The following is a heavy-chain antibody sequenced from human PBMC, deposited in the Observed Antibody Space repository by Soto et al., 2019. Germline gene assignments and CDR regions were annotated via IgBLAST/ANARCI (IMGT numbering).Heavy chain of an antibody. CDR2: IIPILGIA. V-gene: IGHV1-69*02. J-gene: IGHJ4*02. Sequence: ASVKVSCKASGGTFSSYTISWVRQAPGQGLEWMGRIIPILGIANYAQKFQGRVTITADKSTSTAYMELSSLRSEDTAVYYCARVFDYGLWYFDYWGQGTLVTVSS. CDR3: ARVFDYGLWYFDY. CDR1: GGTFSSYT. D-gene: IGHD4-17*01.